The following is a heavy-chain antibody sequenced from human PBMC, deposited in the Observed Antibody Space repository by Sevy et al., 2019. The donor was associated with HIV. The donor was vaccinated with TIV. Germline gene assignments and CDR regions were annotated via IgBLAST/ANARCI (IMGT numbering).Heavy chain of an antibody. V-gene: IGHV3-13*04. CDR1: GFSFSGSD. CDR2: IGSLDDT. Sequence: GGSLRLSCAAYGFSFSGSDMHWVRQSTGKGLEWISSIGSLDDTFYEESVKGRVTISGDNGKSSFYLQMNTWRVGDTARYYCVRGLQIHCDRTACPLDRWGQGTLVTVSS. CDR3: VRGLQIHCDRTACPLDR. J-gene: IGHJ4*02. D-gene: IGHD2-21*01.